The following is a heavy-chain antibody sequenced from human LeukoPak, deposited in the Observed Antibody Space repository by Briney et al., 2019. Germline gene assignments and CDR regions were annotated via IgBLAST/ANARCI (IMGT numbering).Heavy chain of an antibody. D-gene: IGHD6-13*01. CDR3: ARTYRDIAAAATEY. Sequence: ASVKVSCKASGYTFTGYYMHWVRQAPGQGLEWMGWINPNSGGTNYAQKFQGRVTMTRDTSITTAYMELSRLRSDDTAVYYCARTYRDIAAAATEYGGQGTLVTVPS. CDR1: GYTFTGYY. J-gene: IGHJ4*02. V-gene: IGHV1-2*02. CDR2: INPNSGGT.